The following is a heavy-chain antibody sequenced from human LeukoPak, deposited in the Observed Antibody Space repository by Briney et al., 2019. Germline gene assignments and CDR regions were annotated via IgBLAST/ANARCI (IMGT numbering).Heavy chain of an antibody. CDR3: ARGAGYSSSWSLGY. D-gene: IGHD6-13*01. V-gene: IGHV3-23*01. CDR1: GFTFSSYV. Sequence: PWGSPRLSCAASGFTFSSYVMSWVRQAPGKGLEWVSAISGSGGSTYYADSVKGRFTISRDNSKNTLYLQMNSLRAEDTAVYYCARGAGYSSSWSLGYWGQGTLVTVSS. J-gene: IGHJ4*02. CDR2: ISGSGGST.